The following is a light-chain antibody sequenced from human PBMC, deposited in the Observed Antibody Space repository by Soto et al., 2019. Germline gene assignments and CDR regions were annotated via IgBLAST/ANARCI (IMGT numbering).Light chain of an antibody. CDR2: DAS. CDR3: QQRSNWFT. Sequence: EIVLTQSPATLSLSPGDTATLSCRASQSVSTWLSWYQQKPGQAPRLLIYDASNRSTGIPARFSGSGSGTDFTLTISSLEPEDFAVYYCQQRSNWFTFGQGTRLEIE. V-gene: IGKV3-11*01. J-gene: IGKJ5*01. CDR1: QSVSTW.